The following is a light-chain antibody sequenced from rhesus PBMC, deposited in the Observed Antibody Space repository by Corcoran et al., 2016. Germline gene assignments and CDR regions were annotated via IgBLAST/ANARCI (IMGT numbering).Light chain of an antibody. V-gene: IGKV1-22*01. CDR3: QQYSSSLT. CDR2: KAS. Sequence: DIQMTQSPSSLSASVGDTVTSTCRASQSISSWLAWYQQKPGKAPKLLILKASTLQSGVPSRFSGSGSGTDFTLTISSLQSEDFATYYCQQYSSSLTFGPGTKLDI. CDR1: QSISSW. J-gene: IGKJ3*01.